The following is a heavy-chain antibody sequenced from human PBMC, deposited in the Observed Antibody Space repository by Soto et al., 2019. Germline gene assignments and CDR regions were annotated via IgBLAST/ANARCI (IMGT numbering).Heavy chain of an antibody. CDR3: TTGPMYYYDSSGPLDAFDI. CDR1: GFTFSNAW. CDR2: IKSKTDGGAT. D-gene: IGHD3-22*01. J-gene: IGHJ3*02. Sequence: GGSLRLSCAASGFTFSNAWMNWVRQAPGKGLEWVGRIKSKTDGGATDYAAPVKGRFTISRDDSKNTLYLQMNSLKTEDTAVYYCTTGPMYYYDSSGPLDAFDIWGQGTMVTVSS. V-gene: IGHV3-15*07.